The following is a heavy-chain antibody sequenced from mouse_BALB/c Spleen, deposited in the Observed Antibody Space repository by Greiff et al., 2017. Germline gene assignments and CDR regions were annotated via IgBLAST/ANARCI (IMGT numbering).Heavy chain of an antibody. CDR2: IYPGDGDT. CDR3: ARRAYYRYDGIAMDY. D-gene: IGHD2-14*01. J-gene: IGHJ4*01. Sequence: ESGAELVRPGSSVKISCKASGYAFSSYWMNWVKQRPGQGLEWIGQIYPGDGDTNYNGKFKGKATLTADKSSSTAYMQLSSLTSEDSAVYFCARRAYYRYDGIAMDYWGQGTSVTVSS. V-gene: IGHV1-80*01. CDR1: GYAFSSYW.